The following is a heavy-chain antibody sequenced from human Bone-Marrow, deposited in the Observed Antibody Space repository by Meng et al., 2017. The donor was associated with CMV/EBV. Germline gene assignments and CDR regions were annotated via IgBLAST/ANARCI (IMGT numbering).Heavy chain of an antibody. CDR1: GFTFSSYN. Sequence: GESLKISCAASGFTFSSYNIHWVRQAPGKGLEWVTFISYDGSNEYYAASVKGRFTISRDNPKNTLYVEMNSLRAEDTAVYYCARQYTSGYWAFYYWGQRALVTVSS. J-gene: IGHJ4*02. CDR3: ARQYTSGYWAFYY. CDR2: ISYDGSNE. V-gene: IGHV3-30*19. D-gene: IGHD3-22*01.